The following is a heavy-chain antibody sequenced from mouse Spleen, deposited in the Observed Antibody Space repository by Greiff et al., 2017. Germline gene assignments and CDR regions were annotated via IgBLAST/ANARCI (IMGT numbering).Heavy chain of an antibody. CDR3: ARHEGSSYARDY. V-gene: IGHV1-62-2*01. CDR2: FYPGSGSI. J-gene: IGHJ4*01. Sequence: QVQLKESGAELVKPGASVKLSCKASGYTFTEYTIHWVKQRSGQGLEWIGWFYPGSGSIKYKEKFKDKATLTADKSSSTVYMERSRLTSEDSEGYFGARHEGSSYARDYWGQGTSVTVSS. D-gene: IGHD1-1*01. CDR1: GYTFTEYT.